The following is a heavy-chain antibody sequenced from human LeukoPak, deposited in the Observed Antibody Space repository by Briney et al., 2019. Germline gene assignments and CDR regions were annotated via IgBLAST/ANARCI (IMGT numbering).Heavy chain of an antibody. CDR3: AKSRSGLDAFDI. V-gene: IGHV1-69*13. CDR2: IIPIFGTA. J-gene: IGHJ3*02. CDR1: GGTFISYA. Sequence: ASVKVSCKASGGTFISYAISWVRQAPGQGLEWMGGIIPIFGTANYAQKFQGRVTITADESTSTAYMELSSLRSEDTAVYYCAKSRSGLDAFDIWGQGTMVTVSS. D-gene: IGHD3-22*01.